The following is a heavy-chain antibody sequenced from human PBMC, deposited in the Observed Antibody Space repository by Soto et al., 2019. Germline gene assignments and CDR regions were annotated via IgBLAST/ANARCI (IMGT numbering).Heavy chain of an antibody. J-gene: IGHJ6*02. Sequence: PGGSLRLSCAASGFTFSSYAMSWVRQAPGKGLEWVSAISGSGGSTYYADSVKGRFTISRDNSKNTLYLQMNSLRAEDTAVYSCDGGSGSPWGPYYYGMDVWGQGTTVAVSS. CDR2: ISGSGGST. CDR1: GFTFSSYA. CDR3: DGGSGSPWGPYYYGMDV. D-gene: IGHD5-12*01. V-gene: IGHV3-23*01.